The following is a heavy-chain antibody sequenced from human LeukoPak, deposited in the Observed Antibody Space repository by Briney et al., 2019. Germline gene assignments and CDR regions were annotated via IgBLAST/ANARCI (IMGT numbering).Heavy chain of an antibody. J-gene: IGHJ1*01. Sequence: GGSLRLSCAASGFTFSSYGMHWVRQAPGKGLEWVAVIWYDGSNKYYADSVKGRFTISRDNSKNTLYLQMNSLRAEDTAVYYCAKDVADYGTAEYFQHWGQGTLVTVSS. CDR1: GFTFSSYG. CDR3: AKDVADYGTAEYFQH. CDR2: IWYDGSNK. D-gene: IGHD4-17*01. V-gene: IGHV3-33*06.